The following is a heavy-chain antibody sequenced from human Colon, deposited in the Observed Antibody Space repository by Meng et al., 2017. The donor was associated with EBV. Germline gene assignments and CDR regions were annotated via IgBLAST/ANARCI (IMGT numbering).Heavy chain of an antibody. CDR2: IYYSGST. CDR3: ARGDLLWSS. V-gene: IGHV4-59*01. D-gene: IGHD2-21*02. Sequence: QVQLEESRPGLVKPSETLSLTCTVSGGSISNSYWSWIRQSPGKGLEWIGYIYYSGSTKYKPSLKSRVTISVDTSKNQFSLKLIYVTAADTAVYYCARGDLLWSSWGQGTLVTVSS. J-gene: IGHJ5*02. CDR1: GGSISNSY.